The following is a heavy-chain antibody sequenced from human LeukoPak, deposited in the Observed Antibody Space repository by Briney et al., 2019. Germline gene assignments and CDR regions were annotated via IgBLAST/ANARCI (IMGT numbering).Heavy chain of an antibody. CDR3: ARVPYYYDISGYYYVDY. D-gene: IGHD3-22*01. V-gene: IGHV4-38-2*01. CDR2: IYHSEST. CDR1: GYSLSSGYY. J-gene: IGHJ4*02. Sequence: SETLSLTCAVSGYSLSSGYYWGWIRQPPGKGLEWIGSIYHSESTYYNPSLKSRVTISVDTSKNQFSLKLSSVTAADTAVYYCARVPYYYDISGYYYVDYWGQGTLVSVSS.